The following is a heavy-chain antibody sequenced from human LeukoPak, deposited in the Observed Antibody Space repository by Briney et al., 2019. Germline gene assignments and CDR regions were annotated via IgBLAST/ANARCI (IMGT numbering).Heavy chain of an antibody. CDR3: ARLGLVGPYSSSGYYFDY. CDR2: IYYRGSS. V-gene: IGHV4-39*01. J-gene: IGHJ4*02. CDR1: GDSISSRSYY. Sequence: SETLSLTCTVSGDSISSRSYYWGWIRQPPGKGLAWIGRIYYRGSSYYNPSLKSRVTISVDTSKNQFSLKLSFVTAADTAVYYCARLGLVGPYSSSGYYFDYWGQGALVTVSS. D-gene: IGHD6-6*01.